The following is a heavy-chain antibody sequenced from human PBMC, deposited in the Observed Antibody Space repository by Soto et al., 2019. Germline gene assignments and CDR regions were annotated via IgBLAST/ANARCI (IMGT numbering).Heavy chain of an antibody. CDR1: GGTFSSYA. CDR3: ARDRGYYGSGSYYTSFWY. D-gene: IGHD3-10*01. J-gene: IGHJ4*02. CDR2: IIPIFGTA. Sequence: AAVKVSCKASGGTFSSYAISWVRQAPGQGLEWMGGIIPIFGTANYAQKFQGRVTITADESTSTAYMELSSLRSEDTAVYYCARDRGYYGSGSYYTSFWYWGQGTLVTVS. V-gene: IGHV1-69*13.